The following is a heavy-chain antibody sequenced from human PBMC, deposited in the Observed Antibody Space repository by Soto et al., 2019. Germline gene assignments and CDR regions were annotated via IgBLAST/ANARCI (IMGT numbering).Heavy chain of an antibody. Sequence: PSETLSLTCTVSGGSVSSGSYYWSWIRQPPGKGLEWIGYIYYSGSTNYNPSLKSRVTISVDTSKNQFSLKLGSVTAADTAVYYCARSYSSSPFDYWGQGTLVTVSS. CDR2: IYYSGST. CDR1: GGSVSSGSYY. J-gene: IGHJ4*02. V-gene: IGHV4-61*01. D-gene: IGHD6-6*01. CDR3: ARSYSSSPFDY.